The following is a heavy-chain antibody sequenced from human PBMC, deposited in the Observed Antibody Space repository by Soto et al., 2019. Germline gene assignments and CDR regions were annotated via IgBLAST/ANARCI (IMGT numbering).Heavy chain of an antibody. J-gene: IGHJ4*02. CDR2: IYYSGST. D-gene: IGHD2-2*01. CDR1: GGSISSGGYY. CDR3: ARDFCSSTSCSYFDY. V-gene: IGHV4-31*03. Sequence: SETLSLTCTVSGGSISSGGYYWSWIRQHPGKGLEWIGYIYYSGSTYYNPSLKSRVTISVDTSKNQFSLKPSSVTAADTAVYYCARDFCSSTSCSYFDYWGQGTLVTVSS.